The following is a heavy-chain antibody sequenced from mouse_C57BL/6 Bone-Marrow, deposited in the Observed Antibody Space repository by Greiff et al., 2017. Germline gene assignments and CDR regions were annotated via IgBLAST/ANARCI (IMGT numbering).Heavy chain of an antibody. Sequence: QVQLKQPGAELVKPGASVKMSCKASGYTFTSYWITWVKQRPGQGLEWIGDIYPGSGSTNYNEKFKSKATLTVDTSSSTAYMQLSSLTSEDSAVYYCARDSSGYRWFAYWGQGTLVTVSA. V-gene: IGHV1-55*01. CDR1: GYTFTSYW. CDR2: IYPGSGST. J-gene: IGHJ3*01. CDR3: ARDSSGYRWFAY. D-gene: IGHD3-2*02.